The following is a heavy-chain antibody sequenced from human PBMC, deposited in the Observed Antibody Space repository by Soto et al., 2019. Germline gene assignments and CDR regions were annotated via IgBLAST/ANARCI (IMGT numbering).Heavy chain of an antibody. J-gene: IGHJ1*01. D-gene: IGHD3-22*01. CDR3: VKDDGGYPSTAPH. V-gene: IGHV3-23*01. Sequence: EVQLLESGGGLVQPGGSLRLSCAASGITISNYPMSWVRQAPGKGLDWVSGFSGSGDRTYYADSAKGRFTISKDISKNSLSLQLDNLGVEDTAVYFCVKDDGGYPSTAPHWGQGTLVTVSS. CDR1: GITISNYP. CDR2: FSGSGDRT.